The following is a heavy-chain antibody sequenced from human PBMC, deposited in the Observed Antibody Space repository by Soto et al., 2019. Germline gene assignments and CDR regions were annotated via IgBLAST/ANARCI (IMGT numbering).Heavy chain of an antibody. J-gene: IGHJ5*02. Sequence: PGGSLRLSCAASGFTFSSYTMHWVRQAPGKGLEWVTLISYDGSNKYYADSVKGRFTISRDNSKNTLYLQMNSLRAEDTAVYYCARPMAGDWFDPWGQGTLVTVSS. CDR1: GFTFSSYT. V-gene: IGHV3-30*04. CDR2: ISYDGSNK. D-gene: IGHD6-19*01. CDR3: ARPMAGDWFDP.